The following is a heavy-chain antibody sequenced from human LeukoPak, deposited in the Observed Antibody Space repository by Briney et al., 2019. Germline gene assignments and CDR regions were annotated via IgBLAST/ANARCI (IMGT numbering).Heavy chain of an antibody. V-gene: IGHV5-51*01. CDR1: GYSFTSYW. CDR3: ARHQAYFLGAYPDY. CDR2: IHPSDSDT. D-gene: IGHD2/OR15-2a*01. J-gene: IGHJ4*02. Sequence: KPGESLKISCKGSGYSFTSYWIGWVRQMPGKGLEWMGIIHPSDSDTKYSPSFQGQVTISADKSINTAYLQWSSLKASDTAIYYCARHQAYFLGAYPDYWGQGTLVTVSS.